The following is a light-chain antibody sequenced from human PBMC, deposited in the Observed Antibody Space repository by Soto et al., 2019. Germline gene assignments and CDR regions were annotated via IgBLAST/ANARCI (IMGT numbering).Light chain of an antibody. V-gene: IGKV1-39*01. CDR1: QTIKNY. CDR2: SAS. CDR3: QQFYSAPIT. Sequence: DIQMSQSPSSLSASVGDSVTITCRASQTIKNYLNWYQQKPGRAPNLLIYSASTLYSGVPSRFSGTKSATDFTLTITSLQPEDFATYYCQQFYSAPITFGQGTRLEI. J-gene: IGKJ5*01.